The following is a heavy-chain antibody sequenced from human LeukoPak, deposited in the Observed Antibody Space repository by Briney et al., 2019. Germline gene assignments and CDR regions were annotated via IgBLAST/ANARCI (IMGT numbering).Heavy chain of an antibody. Sequence: GVSLRLSCAASGVTFSDYYMSWIRQAPGKGLEWVSYISSSGSTIYYADSVKGRFTISRDNAKNSLYLQMNSLRAEDTAVYYCARDRVGYCSSTSCYNYYYGMDVWGQGTTVTVSS. CDR3: ARDRVGYCSSTSCYNYYYGMDV. CDR1: GVTFSDYY. D-gene: IGHD2-2*01. V-gene: IGHV3-11*01. CDR2: ISSSGSTI. J-gene: IGHJ6*02.